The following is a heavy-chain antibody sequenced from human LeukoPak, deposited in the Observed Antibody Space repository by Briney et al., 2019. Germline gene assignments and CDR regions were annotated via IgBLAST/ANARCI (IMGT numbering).Heavy chain of an antibody. CDR1: GFTFSDYY. CDR3: ARAQYYLDS. J-gene: IGHJ4*02. V-gene: IGHV3-11*06. CDR2: ISSSSSNR. Sequence: GGSLRLSCAASGFTFSDYYMSRIRQAPGKGLEWVSYISSSSSNRNYADSVKGRFTISRDNAKNSLYLQMNSLRAEDTAVYYCARAQYYLDSWGQGTLVTVSS.